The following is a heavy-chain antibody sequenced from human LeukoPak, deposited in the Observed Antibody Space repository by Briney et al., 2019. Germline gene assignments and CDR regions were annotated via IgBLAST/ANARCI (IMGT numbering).Heavy chain of an antibody. Sequence: GGSLRLSCSASGFTFSSYAMHWVRQPPGKGLEFVSPISSNGGSTRSADSVKGRFTFSRDNSKNTLYLQVSSLRAEDTAVYYCVKDLSGSIYAFDIWGQGTMVTVSS. CDR3: VKDLSGSIYAFDI. V-gene: IGHV3-64D*06. D-gene: IGHD1-26*01. CDR2: ISSNGGST. J-gene: IGHJ3*02. CDR1: GFTFSSYA.